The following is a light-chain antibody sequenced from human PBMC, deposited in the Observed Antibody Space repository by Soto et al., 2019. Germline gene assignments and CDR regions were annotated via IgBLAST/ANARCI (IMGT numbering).Light chain of an antibody. Sequence: QSALTQPASVSGSPGQSITISCTGTSSDVGGYNYVSWYQQHPGKAPKLMIYDVSNRPSGVSNRFSGSKSGNTASLTISGRQAEDEADYYCSSYTSFVVFGGGTKLTVL. CDR3: SSYTSFVV. J-gene: IGLJ2*01. V-gene: IGLV2-14*01. CDR2: DVS. CDR1: SSDVGGYNY.